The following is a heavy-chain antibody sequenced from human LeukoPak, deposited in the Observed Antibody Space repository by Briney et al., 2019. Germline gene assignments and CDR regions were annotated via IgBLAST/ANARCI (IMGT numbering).Heavy chain of an antibody. J-gene: IGHJ4*02. CDR3: ARDKSLSERVAYSSGGGFDY. CDR2: ISGSGGSK. CDR1: GFTFSSYA. V-gene: IGHV3-23*01. D-gene: IGHD6-19*01. Sequence: GGSLRLSCAASGFTFSSYAMSWVRQAPGKGLEWVSAISGSGGSKYYADSVKGRFTISRDNSKNTLYLQMNSLRAEDTAVYYCARDKSLSERVAYSSGGGFDYWGQGTLVTVSS.